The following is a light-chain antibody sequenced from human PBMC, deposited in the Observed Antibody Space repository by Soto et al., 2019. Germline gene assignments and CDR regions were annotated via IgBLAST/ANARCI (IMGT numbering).Light chain of an antibody. CDR3: QHFKSFPIT. J-gene: IGKJ5*01. CDR2: DAS. CDR1: QSVTDSF. V-gene: IGKV3-20*01. Sequence: EIVLTQSPGTLSLSPGERATLSCTASQSVTDSFLAWYQQRPGQAPRLLIYDASTMATGFPARFSGSGSGTDFTLTISSPQPEDFATYYCQHFKSFPITFGQGTRLEIK.